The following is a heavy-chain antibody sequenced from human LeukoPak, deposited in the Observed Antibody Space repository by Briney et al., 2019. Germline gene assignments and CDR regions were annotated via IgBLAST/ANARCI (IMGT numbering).Heavy chain of an antibody. V-gene: IGHV1-2*02. D-gene: IGHD3-22*01. J-gene: IGHJ6*03. CDR3: ARSPQINYDSSGYYPNYYYYMDV. CDR2: INPNSGGT. Sequence: ASVKVSCKASGYTFTGYYMHWVRQAPGQGLEWMGWINPNSGGTNYAQKFQGRVTMTRDTSISTAYMELSRLRSDDTAVYYCARSPQINYDSSGYYPNYYYYMDVWGKGTTVTVSS. CDR1: GYTFTGYY.